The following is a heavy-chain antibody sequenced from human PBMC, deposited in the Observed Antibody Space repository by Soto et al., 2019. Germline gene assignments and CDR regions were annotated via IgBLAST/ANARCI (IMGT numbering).Heavy chain of an antibody. CDR2: ISSSSYI. CDR3: ARDGDILTGYPTLFDY. J-gene: IGHJ4*02. Sequence: GGALRLSCAASGFTFSSYSMNWVRQAPGKGLEWVSSISSSSYIYYADSVKGRFTISRDNAKNSLYLQMNSLRAEDTAVYYCARDGDILTGYPTLFDYWGQGTLVTVSS. D-gene: IGHD3-9*01. CDR1: GFTFSSYS. V-gene: IGHV3-21*01.